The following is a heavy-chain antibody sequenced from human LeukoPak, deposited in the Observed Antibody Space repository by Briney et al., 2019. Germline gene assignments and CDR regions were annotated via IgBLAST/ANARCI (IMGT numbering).Heavy chain of an antibody. V-gene: IGHV5-51*01. CDR2: INPGDSDV. D-gene: IGHD3-10*02. J-gene: IGHJ5*02. CDR1: GYSFTTYL. CDR3: AREEYVGRLTDP. Sequence: GESLNISCNGSGYSFTTYLIGCVRPMPGKRLGRMGSINPGDSDVRYSTSFQGQVTISADKSISTAYLQWRRLKASESALFYCAREEYVGRLTDPWGKGTLVTVSS.